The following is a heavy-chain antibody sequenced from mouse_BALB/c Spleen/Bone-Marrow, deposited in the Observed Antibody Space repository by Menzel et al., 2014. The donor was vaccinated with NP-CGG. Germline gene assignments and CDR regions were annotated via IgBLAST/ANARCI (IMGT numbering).Heavy chain of an antibody. CDR3: AQLGQGY. CDR2: IYPGSDIT. D-gene: IGHD4-1*02. CDR1: GYSFTSHW. J-gene: IGHJ2*01. V-gene: IGHV1-55*01. Sequence: VQLQQSGAELVKPGTSVKMSCKASGYSFTSHWMHWVRQRPGQGLEWIGDIYPGSDITSYNEKFESKATLTVDPSSSTAYMQLSSRTSEDSAVYYCAQLGQGYWGQGTTLTVSS.